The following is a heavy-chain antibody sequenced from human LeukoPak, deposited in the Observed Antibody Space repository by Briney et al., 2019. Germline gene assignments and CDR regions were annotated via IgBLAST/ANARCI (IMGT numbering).Heavy chain of an antibody. CDR1: GFTFSSYA. J-gene: IGHJ4*02. Sequence: QPGGSLRLSCAASGFTFSSYAMSWVRQAPGKGLESVSSARASGGITYYADSAKGRFTISRDSSKNTLHLQMNSLRAEDTAVYYCAKVMAAAGTWFFDYWSQGTLVTVSS. V-gene: IGHV3-23*01. D-gene: IGHD6-13*01. CDR2: ARASGGIT. CDR3: AKVMAAAGTWFFDY.